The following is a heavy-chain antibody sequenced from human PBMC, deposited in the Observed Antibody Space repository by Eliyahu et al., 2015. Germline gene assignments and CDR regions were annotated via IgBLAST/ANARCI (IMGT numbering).Heavy chain of an antibody. Sequence: EVQLVESGGGLVQPGGSLRLSCAASGFAFGXYWMHWVRQAPGXGLVWVARIDSDGSRTSYVDSVKGRFNISRDNAKNTLFLQMNSLRAEDTAMYYCARLFGFDDILNGHVKYYSGMDVWGQGTTVTVSS. CDR1: GFAFGXYW. CDR3: ARLFGFDDILNGHVKYYSGMDV. V-gene: IGHV3-74*01. J-gene: IGHJ6*02. D-gene: IGHD3-9*01. CDR2: IDSDGSRT.